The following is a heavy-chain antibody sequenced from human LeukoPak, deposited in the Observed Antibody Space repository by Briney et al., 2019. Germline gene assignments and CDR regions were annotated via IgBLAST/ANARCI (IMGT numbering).Heavy chain of an antibody. V-gene: IGHV1-2*02. CDR1: GYTFTGYY. J-gene: IGHJ5*02. Sequence: ASVKVSCKTSGYTFTGYYIHWVRQAPGQGLEWMAWINPNSGATNYAQKFQGRVTMTRDTSISTAYMELSRLTSDDTAVYFCARGRFGEWDNWFDPWGQGTLVTVSS. CDR3: ARGRFGEWDNWFDP. CDR2: INPNSGAT. D-gene: IGHD3-10*01.